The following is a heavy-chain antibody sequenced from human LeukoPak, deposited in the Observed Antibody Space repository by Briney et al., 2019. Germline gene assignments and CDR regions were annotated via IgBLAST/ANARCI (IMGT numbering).Heavy chain of an antibody. Sequence: ASVKVSCKASGGTFSSYAISWVRQAPGQGLGWMGGIIPIFGTANYAQKFQGRVTITADESTSTAYMELSSLRSEDTAVYYCARDYYDSSGLYYYYMDVWGKGTTVTISS. D-gene: IGHD3-22*01. V-gene: IGHV1-69*13. J-gene: IGHJ6*03. CDR2: IIPIFGTA. CDR1: GGTFSSYA. CDR3: ARDYYDSSGLYYYYMDV.